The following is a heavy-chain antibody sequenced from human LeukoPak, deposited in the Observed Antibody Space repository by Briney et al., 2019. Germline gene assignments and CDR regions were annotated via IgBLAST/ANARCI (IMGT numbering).Heavy chain of an antibody. Sequence: GGSLRLSCEASGFPSNSFALHWVRQSPGKGLEWVALISSDGATKHYADSVKGRFTISRDNAKNSLYLQMNSLRAEDTAVYYCASAMVYRRNMDVWGKGTTVTVSS. D-gene: IGHD5-18*01. CDR1: GFPSNSFA. J-gene: IGHJ6*03. CDR3: ASAMVYRRNMDV. V-gene: IGHV3-30-3*01. CDR2: ISSDGATK.